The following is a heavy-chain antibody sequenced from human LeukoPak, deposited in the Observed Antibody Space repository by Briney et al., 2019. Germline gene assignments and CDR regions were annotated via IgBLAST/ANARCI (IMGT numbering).Heavy chain of an antibody. CDR3: ATVEYGGNRAGY. CDR1: GGSITSGTFY. CDR2: IYYSGST. V-gene: IGHV4-61*01. D-gene: IGHD4-23*01. Sequence: SETLSLTCTVSGGSITSGTFYWGWTRQPPGKGLEWIGYIYYSGSTNYNPSLKSRVTISVDTSKNQFSLKLSSVTAADTAVYYCATVEYGGNRAGYWGQGTLVTVSS. J-gene: IGHJ4*02.